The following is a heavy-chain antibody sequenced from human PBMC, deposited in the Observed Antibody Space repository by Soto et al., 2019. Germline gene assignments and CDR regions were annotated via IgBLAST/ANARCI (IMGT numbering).Heavy chain of an antibody. Sequence: EVQLVESGGGLVKPGGSLRLSCAGSGFTFSRYKINWVRQAPGKGLEWVSSIGSSDIYTYYADSLKGRLIISRDNANNSVYLQLTSLRAEDTAVYYCARDQVGMDVWGQGTPVTVSS. CDR1: GFTFSRYK. J-gene: IGHJ6*02. V-gene: IGHV3-21*02. CDR3: ARDQVGMDV. CDR2: IGSSDIYT.